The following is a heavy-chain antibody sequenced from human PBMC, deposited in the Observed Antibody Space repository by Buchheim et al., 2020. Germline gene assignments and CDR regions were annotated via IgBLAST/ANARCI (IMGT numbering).Heavy chain of an antibody. V-gene: IGHV3-30*18. CDR1: GFTFSSYG. CDR2: ISYDGSNK. D-gene: IGHD5-12*01. J-gene: IGHJ6*02. Sequence: QVQLVESGGGVVQPGRSLRLSCAASGFTFSSYGMHWVRQAPGKGVGWVAVISYDGSNKYYANSVKGRFTISRDNSKNTLYLQMNSLRAEDTAVYYCAKAGIVATSGMDVWGQGTT. CDR3: AKAGIVATSGMDV.